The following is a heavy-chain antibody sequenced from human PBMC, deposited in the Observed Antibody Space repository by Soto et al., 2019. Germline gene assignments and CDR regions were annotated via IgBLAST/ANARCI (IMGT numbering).Heavy chain of an antibody. J-gene: IGHJ3*02. CDR1: GFTFSDYG. CDR3: ARSERLHLGGLSQI. D-gene: IGHD3-16*02. CDR2: LWHDGSKK. Sequence: GGSLRLSCAASGFTFSDYGMHWVRQAPGKGLEWVTVLWHDGSKKYFADSVKGRFTISGDTSKNTLYLQMNSLRVEDTAMYYCARSERLHLGGLSQIWGQGTVVTVSS. V-gene: IGHV3-33*01.